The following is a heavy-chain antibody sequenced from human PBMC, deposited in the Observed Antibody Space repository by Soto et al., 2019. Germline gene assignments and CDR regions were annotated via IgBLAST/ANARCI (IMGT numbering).Heavy chain of an antibody. D-gene: IGHD2-2*02. Sequence: PGGSLRLSCAASGFTFSDYYMSWIRQAPGKGLEWVSYISSSGSTTYYADSVKGRFTISRDNAKNSLYLQMNSLRAEDTAVYYCARGFLYVVVPAAIRYYYYGMDVWGQGTTVTVSS. CDR1: GFTFSDYY. CDR3: ARGFLYVVVPAAIRYYYYGMDV. V-gene: IGHV3-11*01. J-gene: IGHJ6*02. CDR2: ISSSGSTT.